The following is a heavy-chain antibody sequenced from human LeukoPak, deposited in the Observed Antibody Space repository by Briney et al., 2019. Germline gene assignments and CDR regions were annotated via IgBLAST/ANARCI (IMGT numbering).Heavy chain of an antibody. D-gene: IGHD6-13*01. CDR1: GFTFRDYY. CDR3: AKAAAGTFYYYYYMDV. J-gene: IGHJ6*03. Sequence: GGSLRLSCAASGFTFRDYYMSWIRQAPGKGLEWVSYISSSGSTIYYADSVKGRFTISRDNAKNSLYLQMNSLRAEDTAVYYCAKAAAGTFYYYYYMDVWGKGTTVTVSS. CDR2: ISSSGSTI. V-gene: IGHV3-11*04.